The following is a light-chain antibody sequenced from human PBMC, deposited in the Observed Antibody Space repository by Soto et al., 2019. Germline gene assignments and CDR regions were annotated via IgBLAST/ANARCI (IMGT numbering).Light chain of an antibody. V-gene: IGLV1-47*02. CDR1: NSNIGKND. CDR2: VDD. CDR3: ASWDVSLEAWV. J-gene: IGLJ3*02. Sequence: QSVLTQPPSVSGTPGQRVTISCSGSNSNIGKNDVYWYRHHPGTAPRLLIYVDDQRPSGVPDRFSASKSGTSASLAISGLRSDDEADYYCASWDVSLEAWVFGGGTKLTVL.